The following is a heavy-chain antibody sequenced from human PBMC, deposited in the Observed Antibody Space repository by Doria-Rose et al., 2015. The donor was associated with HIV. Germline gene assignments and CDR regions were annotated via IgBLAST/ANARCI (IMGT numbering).Heavy chain of an antibody. CDR1: GVSLSSPGMG. Sequence: QESGPVLVKPTETLTLTCTVSGVSLSSPGMGVSWIRQPPGKALEWLANIFSDDERSYKPSLKSRLTISRGTSKSQVVLTMTDMGPVDTATYYCARIKSSRWYHKYYFDFWGQGTLVIVSA. CDR2: IFSDDER. CDR3: ARIKSSRWYHKYYFDF. V-gene: IGHV2-26*01. D-gene: IGHD6-13*01. J-gene: IGHJ4*02.